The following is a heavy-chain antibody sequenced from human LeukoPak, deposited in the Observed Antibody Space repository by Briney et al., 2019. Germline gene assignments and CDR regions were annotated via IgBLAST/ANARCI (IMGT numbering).Heavy chain of an antibody. V-gene: IGHV4-34*01. CDR2: INHSGST. J-gene: IGHJ4*02. CDR1: GGSISGYY. CDR3: ARGAAAGPNSFDY. Sequence: NPSETLSLTCTVSGGSISGYYWSWIRQPPGKGLEWIGEINHSGSTNYNPSLKSRVTISVDTSKNQFSLKLSSVTAADTAVYYCARGAAAGPNSFDYWGQGTLVTVSS. D-gene: IGHD6-13*01.